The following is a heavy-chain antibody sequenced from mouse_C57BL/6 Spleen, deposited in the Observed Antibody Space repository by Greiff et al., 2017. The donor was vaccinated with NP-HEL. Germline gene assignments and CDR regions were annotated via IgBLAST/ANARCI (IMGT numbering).Heavy chain of an antibody. D-gene: IGHD2-14*01. CDR2: ISYDGSN. J-gene: IGHJ4*01. CDR3: ARDPMGTGRDAMDY. V-gene: IGHV3-6*01. Sequence: EVKVEESGPGLVKPSQSLSLTCSVTGYSITSGYYWNWIRQFPGNKLEWMGYISYDGSNNYNPSLNNRISITRDTSKNQFFLKLNSVTTEDTATYYCARDPMGTGRDAMDYWGQGTSVTVSS. CDR1: GYSITSGYY.